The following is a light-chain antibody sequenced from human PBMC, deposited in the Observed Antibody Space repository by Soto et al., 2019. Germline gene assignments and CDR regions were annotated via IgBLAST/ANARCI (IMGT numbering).Light chain of an antibody. Sequence: DIQMTQSPSSLSASVGDSVTITCQARQDINNYLNWYQQKPGKAPKLLIHDASKLETGVPSRFSGSGSGTDFSFTISRLQAEDIATYYCQQYDNLPLTFGGGTRWISN. CDR1: QDINNY. V-gene: IGKV1-33*01. J-gene: IGKJ4*01. CDR3: QQYDNLPLT. CDR2: DAS.